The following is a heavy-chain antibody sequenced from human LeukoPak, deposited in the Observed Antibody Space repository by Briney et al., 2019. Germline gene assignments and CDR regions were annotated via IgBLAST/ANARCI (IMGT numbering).Heavy chain of an antibody. Sequence: GSSVKVSCKASGGTFSSYAISWVRQAPGQGLEWMGGIIPIFGTANYAQTFQGRVTITADESTSTAYMELSSLRSEDTAVYYCARGNYYDSSGYFAPGCLDDGGQGTLVTVSS. J-gene: IGHJ4*02. CDR3: ARGNYYDSSGYFAPGCLDD. CDR2: IIPIFGTA. CDR1: GGTFSSYA. D-gene: IGHD3-22*01. V-gene: IGHV1-69*01.